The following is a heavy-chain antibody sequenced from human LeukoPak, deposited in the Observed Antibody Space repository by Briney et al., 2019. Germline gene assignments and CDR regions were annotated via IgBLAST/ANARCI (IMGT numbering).Heavy chain of an antibody. Sequence: GGSLRLSCAASGFTFSSYAMHWVRQAPGKGLEWVAVISYDGSNKFYADSVKGRFTLSRDNSKNTLYLQMNSLRIEDTAVYYCVREKWELVPSDYWGQGTPVTVSS. CDR2: ISYDGSNK. CDR3: VREKWELVPSDY. V-gene: IGHV3-30-3*01. CDR1: GFTFSSYA. J-gene: IGHJ4*02. D-gene: IGHD1-26*01.